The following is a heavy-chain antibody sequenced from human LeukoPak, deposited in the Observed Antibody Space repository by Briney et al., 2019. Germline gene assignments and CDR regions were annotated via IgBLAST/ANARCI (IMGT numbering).Heavy chain of an antibody. CDR3: VHQASGNVY. CDR2: ISRDGRST. V-gene: IGHV3-64D*09. CDR1: GFTLSTST. Sequence: GGSLRLSCSASGFTLSTSTIHWVRQAPGKGLQYVSGISRDGRSTYYADSVKGRFTISRDNSKNTLYLQMSSLRVKDTAVYHCVHQASGNVYWGQGTLVTVSS. D-gene: IGHD3-10*01. J-gene: IGHJ4*02.